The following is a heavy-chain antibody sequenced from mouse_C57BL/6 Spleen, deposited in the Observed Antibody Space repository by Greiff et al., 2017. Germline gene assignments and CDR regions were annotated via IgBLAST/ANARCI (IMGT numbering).Heavy chain of an antibody. J-gene: IGHJ1*03. CDR1: GYTFTDYN. V-gene: IGHV1-18*01. Sequence: EVQLQQSGPELVKPGASVKIPCKASGYTFTDYNMDWVKQSHGKSLEWIGDINPNNGGTISNQKFKGKATLTVDKSSSTAYMELRSLTSEDTAVYYCARLTTVAYWYFDVWGTGTTVTVAS. CDR3: ARLTTVAYWYFDV. D-gene: IGHD1-1*01. CDR2: INPNNGGT.